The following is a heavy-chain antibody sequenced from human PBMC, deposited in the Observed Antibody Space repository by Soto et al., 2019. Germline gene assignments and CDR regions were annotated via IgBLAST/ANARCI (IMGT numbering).Heavy chain of an antibody. D-gene: IGHD3-10*01. J-gene: IGHJ6*03. Sequence: ASVKVSCKAAGYTFTSYAMHWVRQAPGQRLEWMGWINAGNGNTKYSQKFQGRVTISRDTSASTAYMELSSLRSEDTAVYYCARDQGFEEVVYYMDVWGKGTTVTVSS. CDR3: ARDQGFEEVVYYMDV. V-gene: IGHV1-3*01. CDR2: INAGNGNT. CDR1: GYTFTSYA.